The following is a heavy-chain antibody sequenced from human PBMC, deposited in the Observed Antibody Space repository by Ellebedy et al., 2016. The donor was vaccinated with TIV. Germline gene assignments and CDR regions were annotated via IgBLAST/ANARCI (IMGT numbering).Heavy chain of an antibody. D-gene: IGHD1/OR15-1a*01. V-gene: IGHV7-4-1*02. CDR3: ARGARGTQNAFDY. CDR1: GFTFTDYA. J-gene: IGHJ4*02. CDR2: ISTVSGNP. Sequence: AASVKVSCKASGFTFTDYAMNWVRQAPGQGPEWMGWISTVSGNPTYVQGSTGRIVFSWDTSVSTSYLQISSLEAEDTAVYYCARGARGTQNAFDYWGQGTLVTVSS.